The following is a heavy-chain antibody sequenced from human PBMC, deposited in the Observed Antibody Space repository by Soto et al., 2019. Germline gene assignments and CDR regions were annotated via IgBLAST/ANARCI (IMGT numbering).Heavy chain of an antibody. CDR2: ISGSGGST. D-gene: IGHD2-2*01. CDR3: AKDPSRCSSTSCYLFNY. V-gene: IGHV3-23*01. J-gene: IGHJ4*02. CDR1: GFTFSSYA. Sequence: TVGSLRLSCAASGFTFSSYAMSWVRQAPGKGLEWVSAISGSGGSTYYADSVKGRFTISRDNSKNTLYLQMNSLRAEDTAVYYCAKDPSRCSSTSCYLFNYWGQGTLVPVSS.